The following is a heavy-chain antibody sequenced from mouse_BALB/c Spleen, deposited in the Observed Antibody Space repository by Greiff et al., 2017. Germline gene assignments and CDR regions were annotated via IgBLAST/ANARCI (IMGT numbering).Heavy chain of an antibody. J-gene: IGHJ2*01. Sequence: EVHLVESGGGLVKPGGSLKLSCAASGFTFSSYAMSWVRQTPEKRLEWVASISSGGSTYYPDSVKGRFTISRDNARNILYLQMSSLRSEDTAMYYCARGLYGNYFDYWGQGTTLTVSS. V-gene: IGHV5-6-5*01. CDR2: ISSGGST. CDR3: ARGLYGNYFDY. D-gene: IGHD2-1*01. CDR1: GFTFSSYA.